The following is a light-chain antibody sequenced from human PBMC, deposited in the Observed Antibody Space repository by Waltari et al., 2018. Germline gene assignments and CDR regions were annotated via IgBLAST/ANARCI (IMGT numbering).Light chain of an antibody. CDR3: MQGTYGPNT. V-gene: IGKV2-30*02. CDR2: QVS. CDR1: RSLLHSNGNTY. Sequence: DVVLTQSTVSLPVTLEQPAYISCRSSRSLLHSNGNTYLHWFHQKPGQSPRRLFYQVSNRDPGVPDRFSVSGSGTDFTLKISRVEAEDVGMYYCMQGTYGPNTFGGGTKVEIK. J-gene: IGKJ4*01.